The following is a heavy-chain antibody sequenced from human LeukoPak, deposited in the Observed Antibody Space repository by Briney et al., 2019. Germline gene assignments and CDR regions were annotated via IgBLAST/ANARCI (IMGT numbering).Heavy chain of an antibody. Sequence: PGRSLRLSCAASGFTFSSYGMHWVRQAPGKGLEWVAVIWYDGSNKYYADSVKGRFTISRDNSKNTLYLQMNSLRAEDTAVYYCARDCLAADYIEEVYYYGMDVWGQGTTVTVSS. V-gene: IGHV3-33*01. CDR2: IWYDGSNK. CDR1: GFTFSSYG. J-gene: IGHJ6*02. CDR3: ARDCLAADYIEEVYYYGMDV. D-gene: IGHD4-11*01.